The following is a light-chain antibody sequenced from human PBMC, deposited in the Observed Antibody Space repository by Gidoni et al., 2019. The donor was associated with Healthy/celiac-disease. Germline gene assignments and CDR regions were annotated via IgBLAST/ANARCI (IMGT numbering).Light chain of an antibody. J-gene: IGLJ2*01. CDR1: SSDVGGYNY. CDR2: EVS. Sequence: QSALTQPPSVSGSPGQSITISCTGTSSDVGGYNYVSWYQQHPGKAPKLMIYEVSNRPSGVSNRFSGSKSGNTASLTISGLQAEDEADYYCSSYTSSSTPPFGGGTKLTVL. V-gene: IGLV2-14*01. CDR3: SSYTSSSTPP.